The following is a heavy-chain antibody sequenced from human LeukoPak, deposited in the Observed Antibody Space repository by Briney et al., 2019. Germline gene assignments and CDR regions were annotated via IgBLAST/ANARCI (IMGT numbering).Heavy chain of an antibody. V-gene: IGHV3-53*01. CDR1: GFTVSSNY. J-gene: IGHJ2*01. Sequence: GGSLRLSCAASGFTVSSNYMSWVRQAPGKGLEWVSVIYSGGSTYYADSVKGRFTISRDNAKNSLYLQMNSLKTEDTAVYYCTTLRRGWSWYFDLWGRGTLVTVYS. CDR3: TTLRRGWSWYFDL. D-gene: IGHD6-19*01. CDR2: IYSGGST.